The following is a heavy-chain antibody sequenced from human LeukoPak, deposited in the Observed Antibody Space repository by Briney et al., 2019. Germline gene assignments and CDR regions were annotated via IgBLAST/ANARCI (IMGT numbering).Heavy chain of an antibody. CDR2: TRNKANSYTT. D-gene: IGHD2-21*02. J-gene: IGHJ3*02. Sequence: GGSLRLSCAASGFTFSDHYMDWVRQAPGKGLAWVGRTRNKANSYTTEYAASVKGRFTISRDDSKNSLYLQMNSLKTEDTAVYYCARLAYCGGDCFTAHDAFDIWGQGTMVTVSS. CDR1: GFTFSDHY. V-gene: IGHV3-72*01. CDR3: ARLAYCGGDCFTAHDAFDI.